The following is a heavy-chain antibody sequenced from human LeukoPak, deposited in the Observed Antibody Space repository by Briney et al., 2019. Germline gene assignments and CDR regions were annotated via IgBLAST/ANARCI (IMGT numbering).Heavy chain of an antibody. CDR3: ARDLLAVVASD. D-gene: IGHD2-15*01. V-gene: IGHV1-69*05. Sequence: SVKVSCKASGGTFISYAISWVRQARGQGSEWMGRIIPIFGRAKYAQKLQGRVTITTDESTSTAYMELSSLRSEDTAVYYCARDLLAVVASDWGQGTLVTVSS. J-gene: IGHJ4*02. CDR1: GGTFISYA. CDR2: IIPIFGRA.